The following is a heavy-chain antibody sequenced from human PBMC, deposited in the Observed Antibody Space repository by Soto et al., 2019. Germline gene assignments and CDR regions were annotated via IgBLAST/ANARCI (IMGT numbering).Heavy chain of an antibody. CDR3: ARDRDYAFDY. J-gene: IGHJ4*02. CDR2: IISTGVTM. V-gene: IGHV3-48*02. Sequence: EVQLVESGGGLVQPGGSLRLSCAASGFTFSEDSVNWVRQAPGKGLEWVSYIISTGVTMYYADSVKGRFTISRDNAKNSVYLQMNSLRDEDTAVYYCARDRDYAFDYWGQGTLVTVSA. D-gene: IGHD4-17*01. CDR1: GFTFSEDS.